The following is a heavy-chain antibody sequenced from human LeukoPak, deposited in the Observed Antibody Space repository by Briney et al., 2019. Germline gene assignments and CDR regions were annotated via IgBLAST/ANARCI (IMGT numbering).Heavy chain of an antibody. V-gene: IGHV4-59*11. CDR3: ARGAALYYYDSSGYYFDY. CDR1: GGSISSHY. Sequence: SETLSLTCTVSGGSISSHYWSWIRQPPGEGLEWIGYIYYSGSTNYNPSLKSRVTISVDTSKNQFSLKLSSVTAADTAVYYCARGAALYYYDSSGYYFDYWGQGTLVTVSS. J-gene: IGHJ4*02. CDR2: IYYSGST. D-gene: IGHD3-22*01.